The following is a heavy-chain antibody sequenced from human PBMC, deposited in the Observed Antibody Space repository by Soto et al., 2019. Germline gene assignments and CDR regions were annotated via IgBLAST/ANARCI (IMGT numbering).Heavy chain of an antibody. Sequence: ASVKVSCKASGYTFTSYGISWVRQAPGQGLEWMGWISAYNGNTNNAQKLQGRVTKTTDTSTNTAYMELRSLGSDDTAVYYWARDDPSSGSSWKPGWFDPWGQGTLVTVSS. D-gene: IGHD6-13*01. V-gene: IGHV1-18*01. CDR3: ARDDPSSGSSWKPGWFDP. CDR1: GYTFTSYG. CDR2: ISAYNGNT. J-gene: IGHJ5*02.